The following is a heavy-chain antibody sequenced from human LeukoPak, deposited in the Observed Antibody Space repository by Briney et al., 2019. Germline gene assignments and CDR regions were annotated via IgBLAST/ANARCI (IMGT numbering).Heavy chain of an antibody. J-gene: IGHJ6*02. CDR2: IYYSGST. V-gene: IGHV4-59*12. D-gene: IGHD2-2*01. CDR1: GGSISSYY. CDR3: ARAFVVVPAAIGGEFYYGMDV. Sequence: SETLSLTCTVSGGSISSYYWSWIRQPPGKGLEWIGYIYYSGSTNYNPSLKSRVTISVDTSKNQFSLKLSSVTAADTAVYYCARAFVVVPAAIGGEFYYGMDVWGQGTTVTVSS.